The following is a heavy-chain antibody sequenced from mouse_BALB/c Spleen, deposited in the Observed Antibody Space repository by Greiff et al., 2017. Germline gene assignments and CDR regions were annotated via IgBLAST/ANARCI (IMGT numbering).Heavy chain of an antibody. V-gene: IGHV2-2*02. Sequence: VKVVESGPGLVQPSQSLSITCTVSGFSLTSYGVHWVRQSPGKGLEWLGVIWSGGSTDYNAAFISRLSISKDNSKSQVFFKMNSLQANDTAIYYCARGNWEEGYFDVWGAGTTVTVSS. CDR3: ARGNWEEGYFDV. J-gene: IGHJ1*01. CDR2: IWSGGST. D-gene: IGHD4-1*01. CDR1: GFSLTSYG.